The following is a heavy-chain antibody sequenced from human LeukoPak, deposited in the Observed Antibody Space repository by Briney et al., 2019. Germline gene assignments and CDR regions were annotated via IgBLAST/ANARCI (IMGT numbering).Heavy chain of an antibody. V-gene: IGHV1-18*01. CDR2: ISGYNGKT. J-gene: IGHJ5*02. CDR3: AREGALHDTGDHYLSWFDP. D-gene: IGHD2-8*02. Sequence: GASVRVSCKTSDYSFSSYGIAWVRQAPGQGLEWMGWISGYNGKTDYAENLQGRVTMTTDTSTRTGYMELRSLRSDDTAVYYCAREGALHDTGDHYLSWFDPWGQGTLVTVSS. CDR1: DYSFSSYG.